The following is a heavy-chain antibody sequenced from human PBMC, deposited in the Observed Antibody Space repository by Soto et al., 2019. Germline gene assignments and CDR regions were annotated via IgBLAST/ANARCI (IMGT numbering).Heavy chain of an antibody. CDR3: AKENGYSSSWFEFDY. CDR2: ISGSGGST. CDR1: GFTFSSYA. Sequence: EVQLLESGGGLVQPGGSLRLSCAASGFTFSSYAMSWVRQAPGKGLEWVSAISGSGGSTYYADSVKGRFTISRDNSKNTQYLQINSLRAEDTAVYYCAKENGYSSSWFEFDYWGQGTLVTVSS. V-gene: IGHV3-23*01. J-gene: IGHJ4*02. D-gene: IGHD6-13*01.